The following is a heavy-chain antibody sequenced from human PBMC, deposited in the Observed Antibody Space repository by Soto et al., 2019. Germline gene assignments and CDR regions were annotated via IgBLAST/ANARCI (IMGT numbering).Heavy chain of an antibody. D-gene: IGHD1-26*01. CDR2: IYNSGNT. CDR3: ARDGIVGAAIYYGMDV. V-gene: IGHV4-59*01. CDR1: GGSITSYY. J-gene: IGHJ6*02. Sequence: NPSETLSLTCTVSGGSITSYYWSWIRQPPGKGLEWIGYIYNSGNTKYNPSLKSRVTISVDTSKNQFSLRLTSVTAADTAVYYCARDGIVGAAIYYGMDVWGQGTTVTVSS.